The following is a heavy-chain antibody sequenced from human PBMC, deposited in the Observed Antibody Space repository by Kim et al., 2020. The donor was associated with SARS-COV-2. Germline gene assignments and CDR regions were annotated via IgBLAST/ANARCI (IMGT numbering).Heavy chain of an antibody. J-gene: IGHJ4*02. CDR2: ISSNGGST. Sequence: GGSLRLSCSASGFTFSYYAMHWVRQAPGKGLEYVSAISSNGGSTYSVKDRFTISRDSSKNTLYLQMSSLRAEDTAVYYCVRGSYGDHEELDYWGQGTLVT. V-gene: IGHV3-64D*06. D-gene: IGHD4-17*01. CDR3: VRGSYGDHEELDY. CDR1: GFTFSYYA.